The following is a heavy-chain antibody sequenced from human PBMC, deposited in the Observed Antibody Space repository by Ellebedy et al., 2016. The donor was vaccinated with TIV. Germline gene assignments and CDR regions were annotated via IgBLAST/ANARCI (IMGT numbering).Heavy chain of an antibody. V-gene: IGHV4-34*01. CDR1: GGSFSGYY. J-gene: IGHJ6*02. CDR2: INHSGST. D-gene: IGHD2-15*01. CDR3: ARDDEDDYGMDV. Sequence: GSLRLSXAVYGGSFSGYYWSWIRQPPGKGLEWIGEINHSGSTNYNPSLKSRVTISVDTSKNQFSLKLSSVTAADTAVYYCARDDEDDYGMDVWGQGTTVTVSS.